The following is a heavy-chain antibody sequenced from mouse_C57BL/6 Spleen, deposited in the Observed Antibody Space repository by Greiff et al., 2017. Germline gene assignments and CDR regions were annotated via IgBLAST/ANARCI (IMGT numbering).Heavy chain of an antibody. CDR3: ARRWYGNYSWFAY. CDR1: GYTFTSYW. CDR2: IDPSDSYT. D-gene: IGHD2-10*02. Sequence: VKLQQPGAELVMPGASVKLSCKASGYTFTSYWMRWVKQRPGQGLEWIGEIDPSDSYTNYNQKFKGKSTLTVDKSSSTAYMQLSSLTSEDSAVYYCARRWYGNYSWFAYWGQGTLVTVSA. J-gene: IGHJ3*01. V-gene: IGHV1-69*01.